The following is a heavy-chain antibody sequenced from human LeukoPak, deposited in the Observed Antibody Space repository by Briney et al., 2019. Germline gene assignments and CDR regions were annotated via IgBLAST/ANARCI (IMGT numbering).Heavy chain of an antibody. CDR2: IRYDGSNK. V-gene: IGHV3-30*02. CDR1: GFTFSSYG. Sequence: GGSLRLSCAASGFTFSSYGMHWVRQAPGKGLEWVAFIRYDGSNKYYADSVKGRFTISRDNSKNTLYLQMNSLRAEDTAVYYCAKGRLNSPLSFDYWGQGTLVTVSS. J-gene: IGHJ4*02. D-gene: IGHD2-21*01. CDR3: AKGRLNSPLSFDY.